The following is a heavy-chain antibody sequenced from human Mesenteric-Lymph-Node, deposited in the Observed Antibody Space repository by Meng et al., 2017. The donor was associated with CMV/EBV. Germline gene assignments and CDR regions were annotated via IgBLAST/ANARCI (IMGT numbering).Heavy chain of an antibody. CDR3: AKDQGTIAVGYYGMDV. CDR2: IYYSGST. CDR1: GGSISPYY. Sequence: SQTLSLTCTVSGGSISPYYWSWIRQPPGKGLEWIGYIYYSGSTNYNPSLKSRVTISVDTSKNQFSLKLSSVTAADTAVYYCAKDQGTIAVGYYGMDVWGQGTTVTVSS. D-gene: IGHD6-19*01. J-gene: IGHJ6*02. V-gene: IGHV4-59*01.